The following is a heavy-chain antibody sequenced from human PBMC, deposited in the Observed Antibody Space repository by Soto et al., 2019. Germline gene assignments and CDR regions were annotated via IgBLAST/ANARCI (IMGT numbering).Heavy chain of an antibody. CDR2: IYYSGST. D-gene: IGHD5-18*01. CDR1: GGSISSYY. CDR3: AGQYSFGSYGMDV. Sequence: QVQLQESGPGLVKPSETLSLTCTVSGGSISSYYWSWIRQPPVKGLEWIGYIYYSGSTNYNPSLXXRXPTSVDTSKTQFSLKLSSVTAADPAVYSCAGQYSFGSYGMDVWGQGTTVTVSS. J-gene: IGHJ6*02. V-gene: IGHV4-59*08.